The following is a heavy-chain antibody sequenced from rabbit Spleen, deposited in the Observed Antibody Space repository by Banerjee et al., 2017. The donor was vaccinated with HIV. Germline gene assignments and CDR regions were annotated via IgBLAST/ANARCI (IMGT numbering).Heavy chain of an antibody. J-gene: IGHJ4*01. CDR3: ARGGGL. CDR2: IDPVFGSA. CDR1: GFDFSSYY. V-gene: IGHV1S7*01. Sequence: QLKESGGGLVQSGGSLKLSCKASGFDFSSYYMSWVRQAPGKGLEWIGYIDPVFGSAYYASWVNGRFSISRENTQNTVSLQLNSLTAADTATYFCARGGGLWGPGTLVTVS.